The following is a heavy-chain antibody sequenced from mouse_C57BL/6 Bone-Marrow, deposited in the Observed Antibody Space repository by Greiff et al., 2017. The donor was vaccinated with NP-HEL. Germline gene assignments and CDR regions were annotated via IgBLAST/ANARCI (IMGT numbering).Heavy chain of an antibody. J-gene: IGHJ1*03. D-gene: IGHD1-1*01. CDR2: IDPENGAT. CDR3: TTGDYGPFYWYFDV. Sequence: VQLQQSGAELVRPGASVKLSCTASGFNIKDDYMHWVKQRPEQGLEWIGWIDPENGATEYASKFQGKATITADTSSNTAYLQLSSLTSEDTAVYYCTTGDYGPFYWYFDVWGTGTTVTVSS. CDR1: GFNIKDDY. V-gene: IGHV14-4*01.